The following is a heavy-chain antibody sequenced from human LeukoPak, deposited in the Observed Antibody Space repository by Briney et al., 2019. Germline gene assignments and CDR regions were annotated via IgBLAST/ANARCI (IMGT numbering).Heavy chain of an antibody. Sequence: GGSLTLSCTASGFTFSSYAMSWVRQAPGKGLEWVSAISGSGGSTYYADSVKGRFTIFRDNSKNTLYLQINSITADATAVYYAANPDSSAWYGYWGQGTLVTVSS. CDR3: ANPDSSAWYGY. V-gene: IGHV3-23*01. D-gene: IGHD6-19*01. CDR2: ISGSGGST. J-gene: IGHJ4*02. CDR1: GFTFSSYA.